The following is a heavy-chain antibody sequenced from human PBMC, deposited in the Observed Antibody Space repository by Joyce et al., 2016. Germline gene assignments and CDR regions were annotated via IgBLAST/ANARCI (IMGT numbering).Heavy chain of an antibody. CDR1: QYTFTGYY. Sequence: QVQLVQSGAEVKKPGASVKVSCKASQYTFTGYYVHWVRQVPGQGLEWMGWINPNRGVTNYAQKFQGRVTMTRDTSISTVYMELSRLGADDTAVYYCAGDVQSSGYSYPNFANSWGQGTLVTVSS. J-gene: IGHJ4*02. CDR2: INPNRGVT. CDR3: AGDVQSSGYSYPNFANS. D-gene: IGHD5-18*01. V-gene: IGHV1-2*02.